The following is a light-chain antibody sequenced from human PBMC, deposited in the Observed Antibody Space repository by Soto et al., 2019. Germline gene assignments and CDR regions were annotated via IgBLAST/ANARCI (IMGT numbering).Light chain of an antibody. CDR1: SSNIGSNS. CDR2: STN. V-gene: IGLV1-44*01. Sequence: QSVLTQPPSASGTPGQRGTISCSGSSSNIGSNSVNWYQQVPGTAPKLLIYSTNQRPSGVTDRFSGSKSDTSASLAISGLQSEDEADYYCAAWDDSLNGEVVFGGGSKLTVL. J-gene: IGLJ2*01. CDR3: AAWDDSLNGEVV.